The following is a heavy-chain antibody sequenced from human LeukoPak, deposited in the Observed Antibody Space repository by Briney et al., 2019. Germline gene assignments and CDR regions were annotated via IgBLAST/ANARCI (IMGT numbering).Heavy chain of an antibody. CDR3: ASAVRISIGSPKPAHYYYYYYMDV. CDR1: GYTFTSYY. J-gene: IGHJ6*03. D-gene: IGHD3-10*01. CDR2: INPSGGST. V-gene: IGHV1-46*01. Sequence: ASVKVSCKASGYTFTSYYMHWVRQAPGQGLEWMGIINPSGGSTSYAQKFQGRVTMTRDMSTSTVYMELSSLRSEDTAVYYRASAVRISIGSPKPAHYYYYYYMDVWGKGTTVTVSS.